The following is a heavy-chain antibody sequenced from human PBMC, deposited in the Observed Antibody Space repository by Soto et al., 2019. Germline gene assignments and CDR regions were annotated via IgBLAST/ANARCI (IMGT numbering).Heavy chain of an antibody. J-gene: IGHJ6*02. V-gene: IGHV4-59*01. CDR2: IYYSGST. D-gene: IGHD3-9*01. CDR1: GGSISSYY. CDR3: ARDHLRYPYYYGMDV. Sequence: SETLSLTCTVSGGSISSYYWSWIRQPPGKGLEWIGYIYYSGSTNYNPSLKSRVTISVDTSKNQFSLKLSSVTAADTAVYYCARDHLRYPYYYGMDVWGQGTTVTVSS.